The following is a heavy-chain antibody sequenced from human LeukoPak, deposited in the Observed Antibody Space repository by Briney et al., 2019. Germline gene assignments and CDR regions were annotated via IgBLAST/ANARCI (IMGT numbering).Heavy chain of an antibody. CDR3: ARGQDVTYYFDY. CDR1: GGSFSGYY. D-gene: IGHD3-16*01. Sequence: SETLSLTCAVYGGSFSGYYWSWIRQPPGKGLEWIGEINHSGSTNYNPSLKSRVTISVDTSKNQLSLKLSSVTAADTAVYYCARGQDVTYYFDYWGQGTLVTVSS. CDR2: INHSGST. J-gene: IGHJ4*02. V-gene: IGHV4-34*01.